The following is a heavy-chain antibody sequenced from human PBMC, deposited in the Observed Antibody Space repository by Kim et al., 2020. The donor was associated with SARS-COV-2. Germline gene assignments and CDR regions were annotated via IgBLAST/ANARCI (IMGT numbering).Heavy chain of an antibody. CDR3: ARGRYYYYYMDV. Sequence: SVKVSCKASGGTFSSYAISWVRQAPGQGLEWMGGIIPIFGTANYAQKFQGRVTITADESTSTAYMELSSLRSEDTAVYYCARGRYYYYYMDVWGKGTTVTVSS. J-gene: IGHJ6*03. CDR1: GGTFSSYA. CDR2: IIPIFGTA. V-gene: IGHV1-69*13.